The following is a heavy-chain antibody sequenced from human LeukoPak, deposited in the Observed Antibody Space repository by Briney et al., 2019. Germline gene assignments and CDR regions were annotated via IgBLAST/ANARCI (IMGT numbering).Heavy chain of an antibody. V-gene: IGHV3-74*01. CDR2: INTDGSTT. J-gene: IGHJ4*02. CDR1: GFTFSSYW. CDR3: ARGSPAAV. Sequence: PGGSLRLSCTASGFTFSSYWMHWVRQAPGKGLVWVSRINTDGSTTNYADSVKGRFTISRDNAENTLYLQMNGLRAEDTAVYYCARGSPAAVWGQGALVTVSS. D-gene: IGHD6-25*01.